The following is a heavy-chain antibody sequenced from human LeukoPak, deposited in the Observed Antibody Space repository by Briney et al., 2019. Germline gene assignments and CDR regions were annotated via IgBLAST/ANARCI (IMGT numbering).Heavy chain of an antibody. CDR1: GYTFTSYG. J-gene: IGHJ4*02. D-gene: IGHD6-13*01. CDR3: ARALLLAAAGGFDY. Sequence: ASVKVSCKASGYTFTSYGINWVRPAPGQGLEWMGWISAYNGNTNYAQKLQGRVTMTTDTSTSTAYMELRSLRSDDTAVYYCARALLLAAAGGFDYWGQGTLVTVSS. CDR2: ISAYNGNT. V-gene: IGHV1-18*01.